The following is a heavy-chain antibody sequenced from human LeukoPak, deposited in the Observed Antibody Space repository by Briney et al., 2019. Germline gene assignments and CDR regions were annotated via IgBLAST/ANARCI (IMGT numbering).Heavy chain of an antibody. Sequence: SETLSLTCAVSGGSIRSGGYSWSWIRQPPGKGLEWIGYIYHSGSTYYNPSLKSRVTISVDRSKNQFSLKLSSVTAVDTAVYYCARGSATVTTEDYFDYWGQGTLVTVSS. CDR3: ARGSATVTTEDYFDY. CDR2: IYHSGST. V-gene: IGHV4-30-2*01. CDR1: GGSIRSGGYS. D-gene: IGHD4-17*01. J-gene: IGHJ4*02.